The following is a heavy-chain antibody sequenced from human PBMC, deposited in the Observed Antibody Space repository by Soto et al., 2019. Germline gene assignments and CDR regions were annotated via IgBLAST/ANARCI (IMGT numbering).Heavy chain of an antibody. CDR3: ARVYYDILTGRYSGFDY. J-gene: IGHJ4*02. CDR1: GYTFTSYG. V-gene: IGHV1-18*01. CDR2: ISAYNGNT. Sequence: ASVKVSCKASGYTFTSYGISWVRQAPGQGLEWMGWISAYNGNTNYAQKLQGRVTMTTDTSTSTAYMELRSLRSDDTAVYYCARVYYDILTGRYSGFDYWGQGTLVTVSS. D-gene: IGHD3-9*01.